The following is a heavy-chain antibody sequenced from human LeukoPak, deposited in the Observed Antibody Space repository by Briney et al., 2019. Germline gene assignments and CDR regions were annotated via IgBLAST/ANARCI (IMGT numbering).Heavy chain of an antibody. CDR2: INHSGST. Sequence: SETLSLTCAAYGGSFSGYYWSWIRQPPGKGLEWIGEINHSGSTNYNPSLKSRVTISVDTSKNQFSLKLSPATAPDTAVYYCARGPWYYYMDVWGKGTTVTVSS. V-gene: IGHV4-34*01. J-gene: IGHJ6*03. CDR1: GGSFSGYY. CDR3: ARGPWYYYMDV.